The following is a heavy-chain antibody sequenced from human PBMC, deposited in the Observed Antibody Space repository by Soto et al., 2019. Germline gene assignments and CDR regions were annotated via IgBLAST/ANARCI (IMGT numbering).Heavy chain of an antibody. CDR2: IIPIFGTA. V-gene: IGHV1-69*01. Sequence: QVQLVQSGAEVKKPGSSVKVSCKASVGTFSSYAISWVRQAPGQGLEWMGGIIPIFGTANYAQKFQGRVTMTADESTSTAYMELSSLRSEDTAVYYCARDLRRDGWFGELAPYYYYGMDVWGQGTTVTVSS. CDR3: ARDLRRDGWFGELAPYYYYGMDV. D-gene: IGHD3-10*01. J-gene: IGHJ6*02. CDR1: VGTFSSYA.